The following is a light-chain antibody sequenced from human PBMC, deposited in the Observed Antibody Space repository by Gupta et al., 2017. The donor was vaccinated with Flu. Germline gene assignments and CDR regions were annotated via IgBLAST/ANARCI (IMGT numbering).Light chain of an antibody. V-gene: IGLV2-14*01. CDR3: YSYTATGTFYV. Sequence: ITIACAVTRSAGGGSSRYSWFQHHQDKAPKPIIYEVNNRTSGVSTRFSGSKSVNTATPTITGLEAEAEVEYYCYSYTATGTFYVFGTGTKLTVL. CDR2: EVN. CDR1: RSAGGGSSR. J-gene: IGLJ1*01.